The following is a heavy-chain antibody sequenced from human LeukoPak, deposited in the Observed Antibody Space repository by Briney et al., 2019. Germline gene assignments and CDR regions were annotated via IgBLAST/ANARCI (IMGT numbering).Heavy chain of an antibody. D-gene: IGHD3-10*01. V-gene: IGHV3-9*01. CDR2: FSLDTDRI. CDR3: TKDITPGGADV. J-gene: IGHJ6*02. Sequence: GGSLRLSCAASGFTFSSYEMNWVRQAPGKGLEWVAGFSLDTDRIDYADSVKGRFTVSKDDAKKTLYLQMNNLRTEDTALYFCTKDITPGGADVWGQGTTVTVSS. CDR1: GFTFSSYE.